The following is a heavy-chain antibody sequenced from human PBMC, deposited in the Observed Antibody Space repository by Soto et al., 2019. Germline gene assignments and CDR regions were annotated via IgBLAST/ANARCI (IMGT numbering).Heavy chain of an antibody. V-gene: IGHV3-66*01. J-gene: IGHJ5*02. CDR3: ARGPHEPYDFWSGYPGGRFDP. CDR1: GFTVSSNY. D-gene: IGHD3-3*01. Sequence: GGSLRLSCAASGFTVSSNYMSWVRQAPGKGLEWVSVIYSGGSTYYADSVKGRFTISRDNSKNTLYLQMNSLRAEDTAVYYCARGPHEPYDFWSGYPGGRFDPWGQGTLVTVSS. CDR2: IYSGGST.